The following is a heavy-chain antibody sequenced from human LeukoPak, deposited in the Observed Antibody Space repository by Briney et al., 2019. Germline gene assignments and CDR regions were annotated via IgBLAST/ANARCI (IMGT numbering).Heavy chain of an antibody. J-gene: IGHJ6*03. CDR2: ISYDGSDK. V-gene: IGHV3-30*18. CDR3: AKGSKEVLFTRDHYMDV. Sequence: GGSLRLSCAASRFTFSNYVMHWVRQAPGKGLEWVAVISYDGSDKYYADSVKGRFNISRDNSKNTLYLQMNSLRAEDTAVYYCAKGSKEVLFTRDHYMDVWGKGTTVTISS. CDR1: RFTFSNYV. D-gene: IGHD3-3*01.